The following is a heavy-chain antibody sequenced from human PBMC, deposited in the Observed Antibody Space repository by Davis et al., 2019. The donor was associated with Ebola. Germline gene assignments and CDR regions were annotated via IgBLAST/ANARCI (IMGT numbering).Heavy chain of an antibody. CDR1: GGSISSYY. D-gene: IGHD3-3*01. CDR2: IYYSGST. CDR3: ARSTYYDFWSGAGYGMDV. V-gene: IGHV4-59*01. J-gene: IGHJ6*02. Sequence: PSETLSLTCTVSGGSISSYYWSWIRQPPGKGLEWIGYIYYSGSTNYNPSLKSRVTISVDTSKNQFSLKLSSVTAADTAVYYCARSTYYDFWSGAGYGMDVWGQGTTVTVSS.